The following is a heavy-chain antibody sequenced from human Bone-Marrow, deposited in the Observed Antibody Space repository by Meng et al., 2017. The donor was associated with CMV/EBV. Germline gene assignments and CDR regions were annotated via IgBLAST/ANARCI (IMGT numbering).Heavy chain of an antibody. V-gene: IGHV1-69*10. J-gene: IGHJ6*02. CDR3: AGYADGKQLWLIDYYYYGMDV. D-gene: IGHD5-18*01. CDR2: IIPILGIA. Sequence: SVKVSCKASGGTFSSYAISWVRQAPGQGLEWMGGIIPILGIANYAQKFQGRVTITADKSTSTAYMELSSLRSEDTAVYYCAGYADGKQLWLIDYYYYGMDVWGQGTTVTVSS. CDR1: GGTFSSYA.